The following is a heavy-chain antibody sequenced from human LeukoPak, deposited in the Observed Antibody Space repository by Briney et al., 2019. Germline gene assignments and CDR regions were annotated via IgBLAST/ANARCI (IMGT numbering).Heavy chain of an antibody. CDR2: INSDGSST. D-gene: IGHD6-19*01. CDR3: ARVPITLAGTKDAKYFQH. CDR1: GFTLSSYW. J-gene: IGHJ1*01. Sequence: GGSLRLSCAASGFTLSSYWMHWVRQAPGKGLVWVSRINSDGSSTNYADSVKGRFTISRDNAKNTLYLQMNSLRAEDTAVYYCARVPITLAGTKDAKYFQHWGQGTLVSVSS. V-gene: IGHV3-74*01.